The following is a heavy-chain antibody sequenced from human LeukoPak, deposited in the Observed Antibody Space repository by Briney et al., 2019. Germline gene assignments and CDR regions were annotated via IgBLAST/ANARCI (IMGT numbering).Heavy chain of an antibody. CDR3: ARDTRSGPSDI. CDR1: GGSFSGSY. V-gene: IGHV4-4*07. Sequence: PSETLSLTCAVYGGSFSGSYWSWIRQPAGKGLQWIGRMYTTGSPNYNPSLKSRVTMSVDTSRNQFSLRLSSVTAADTAIYYCARDTRSGPSDIWGQGTMVTVSS. CDR2: MYTTGSP. J-gene: IGHJ3*02. D-gene: IGHD1-26*01.